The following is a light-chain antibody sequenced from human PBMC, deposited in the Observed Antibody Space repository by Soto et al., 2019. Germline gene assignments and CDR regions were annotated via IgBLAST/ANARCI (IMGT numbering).Light chain of an antibody. V-gene: IGKV1-5*01. CDR3: QHYDSFPLT. CDR1: QSVGPS. Sequence: IQMTQSPSTLSASVGDRVTVTCRASQSVGPSLAWYQQKPGKVPNLLIYGASILETGVPSRFSGSGSGTDFTLTITSPQPDDSATYYCQHYDSFPLTFGPGTKVDI. J-gene: IGKJ3*01. CDR2: GAS.